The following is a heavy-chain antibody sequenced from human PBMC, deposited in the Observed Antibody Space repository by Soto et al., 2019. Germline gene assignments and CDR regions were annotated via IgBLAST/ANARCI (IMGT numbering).Heavy chain of an antibody. Sequence: GGSLRLSCAASVFTFSSDWMTWVRQAPGKGLEWVANIRKDGSKTSYLDSVKGRFTISRDNAKNTLYLQMNSLRAEDAAVYYCARDFLGYCSGGSCYPDAFDIWGQGTMVTVSS. CDR3: ARDFLGYCSGGSCYPDAFDI. V-gene: IGHV3-7*01. CDR2: IRKDGSKT. J-gene: IGHJ3*02. D-gene: IGHD2-15*01. CDR1: VFTFSSDW.